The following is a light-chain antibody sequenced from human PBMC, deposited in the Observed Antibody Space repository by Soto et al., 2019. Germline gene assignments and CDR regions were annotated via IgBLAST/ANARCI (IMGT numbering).Light chain of an antibody. CDR3: QQRQYWPPIT. CDR1: QSVLYSDGNTY. CDR2: DAS. V-gene: IGKV2-30*01. Sequence: DVVMTQSRLSLPVTLGQQASISFRSIQSVLYSDGNTYLNWFQQRPGQAPRLLIYDASNRAAGIPARFSGSGSGTDFTLTISSLEPEDFAIYYCQQRQYWPPITFGQGTRLEIK. J-gene: IGKJ5*01.